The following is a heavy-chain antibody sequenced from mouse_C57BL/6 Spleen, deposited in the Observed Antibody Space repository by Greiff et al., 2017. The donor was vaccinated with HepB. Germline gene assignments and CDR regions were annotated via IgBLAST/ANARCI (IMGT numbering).Heavy chain of an antibody. J-gene: IGHJ3*01. CDR2: ISDGGSYT. CDR1: GFTFSSYA. CDR3: ARDPDYYGDGFAY. Sequence: EVHLVESGGGLVKPGGSLKLSCAASGFTFSSYAMSWVRQTPEKRLEWVATISDGGSYTYYQDNVKGRFTLDRDNAKNNQYLQMSNLKSEDTAMYYCARDPDYYGDGFAYWGQGTLVTVSA. V-gene: IGHV5-4*01. D-gene: IGHD1-1*01.